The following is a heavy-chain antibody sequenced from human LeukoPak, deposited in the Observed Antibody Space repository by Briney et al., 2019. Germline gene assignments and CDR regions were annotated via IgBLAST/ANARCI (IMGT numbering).Heavy chain of an antibody. V-gene: IGHV4-34*01. CDR3: ASRSAIDYGDLYYFDY. D-gene: IGHD4-17*01. J-gene: IGHJ4*02. Sequence: PSETLSLTCAVYGVSFSGYYWSWIRQPPGKGLEWLGEINHSGSTNYNPSLKSRVTISVDTSKNQFSLKLSSVTAADTAVYYCASRSAIDYGDLYYFDYWGQGTLVTVSS. CDR1: GVSFSGYY. CDR2: INHSGST.